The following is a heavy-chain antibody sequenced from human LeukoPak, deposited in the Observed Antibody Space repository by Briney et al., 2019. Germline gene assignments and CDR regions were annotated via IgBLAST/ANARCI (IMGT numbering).Heavy chain of an antibody. V-gene: IGHV4-34*01. J-gene: IGHJ4*02. CDR2: INHSGST. CDR3: ARVGFGELGFDY. CDR1: GGSFSGYY. Sequence: PSETLSLTCAVYGGSFSGYYWSWIRQPPGKGLEWIGEINHSGSTNYNPSPKSRVTISVDTSKNQFSLKLSSVTAADTAVYYCARVGFGELGFDYWGQGTLVTVSS. D-gene: IGHD3-10*01.